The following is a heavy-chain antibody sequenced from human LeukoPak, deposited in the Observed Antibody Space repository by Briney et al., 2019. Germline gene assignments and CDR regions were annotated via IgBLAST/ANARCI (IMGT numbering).Heavy chain of an antibody. V-gene: IGHV7-4-1*02. CDR3: AKGRNYYDSSGYYYEGDAFDI. CDR2: INTNTGNP. Sequence: GASVKVSCKASGYAFTSYAMNWVRQAPGQGFEWMGWINTNTGNPTYAQGFTGRFVFSLDTSVSTAYLQISSLKAEDTAVYYCAKGRNYYDSSGYYYEGDAFDIWGQGTMVTVSS. CDR1: GYAFTSYA. J-gene: IGHJ3*02. D-gene: IGHD3-22*01.